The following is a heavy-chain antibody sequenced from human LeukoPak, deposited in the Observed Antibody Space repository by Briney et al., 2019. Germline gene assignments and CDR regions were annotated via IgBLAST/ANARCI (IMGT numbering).Heavy chain of an antibody. D-gene: IGHD5-12*01. Sequence: ASVKVSCKASGYTFTSYGISWVRQAPGQGLEWMGWISAYNGNTNYAQKFQGRVTMTRDTSISTAYMELSRLRSDDTAVYYCARDRRVATRATPYNWFDPWGQGTLVTVSS. V-gene: IGHV1-18*01. CDR3: ARDRRVATRATPYNWFDP. J-gene: IGHJ5*02. CDR1: GYTFTSYG. CDR2: ISAYNGNT.